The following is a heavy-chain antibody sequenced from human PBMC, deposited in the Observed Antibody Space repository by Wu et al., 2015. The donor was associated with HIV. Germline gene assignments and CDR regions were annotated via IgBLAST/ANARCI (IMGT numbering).Heavy chain of an antibody. V-gene: IGHV1-69*05. Sequence: QVQLVQSGAEVKKPGSSVNVSCKASGDTFSNYAINWVRQAPGQGLEWMGGIIPLFGTPNYAQNFQGRVTITTDESTSTAYMELSSLRSEDTAVYYCARGRGVGATGWFDPVGPGNPGHRLL. J-gene: IGHJ5*02. D-gene: IGHD1-26*01. CDR1: GDTFSNYA. CDR2: IIPLFGTP. CDR3: ARGRGVGATGWFDP.